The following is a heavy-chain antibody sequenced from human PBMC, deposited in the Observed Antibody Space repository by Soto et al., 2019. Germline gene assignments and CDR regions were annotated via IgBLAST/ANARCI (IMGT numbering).Heavy chain of an antibody. Sequence: PGGSLRLSCVASGFTFTNYWMHCVRQTAGKRMEWLADIQQDGGDQNYVDSVRGRFTISRDNAKNSLYLQMNSLRAEDTAVYYCASGLNTARVGSEQLDAFDIWSQPTMVTVSS. V-gene: IGHV3-7*01. D-gene: IGHD6-6*01. CDR2: IQQDGGDQ. CDR3: ASGLNTARVGSEQLDAFDI. J-gene: IGHJ3*02. CDR1: GFTFTNYW.